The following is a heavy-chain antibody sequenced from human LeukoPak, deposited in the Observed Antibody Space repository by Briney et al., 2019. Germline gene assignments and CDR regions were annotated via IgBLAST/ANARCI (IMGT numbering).Heavy chain of an antibody. J-gene: IGHJ2*01. CDR1: GYSISSGYY. D-gene: IGHD3-22*01. CDR3: ARKYTMIVVATPPHPPDNWYFDL. CDR2: IYHSGST. Sequence: SETLSLTCAVSGYSISSGYYWGWIRQPPGKGLEWIGSIYHSGSTYYNPSLKSRVTISVDTSKNQFSLKLSSVTAADTAVYYCARKYTMIVVATPPHPPDNWYFDLWGRGTLVTVSS. V-gene: IGHV4-38-2*01.